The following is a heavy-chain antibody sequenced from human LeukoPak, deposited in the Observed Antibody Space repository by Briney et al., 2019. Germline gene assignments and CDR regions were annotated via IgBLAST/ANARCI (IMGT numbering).Heavy chain of an antibody. V-gene: IGHV4-31*03. J-gene: IGHJ5*02. Sequence: SQTLSLTCTLSGGSITSGRYYWTWIRQHPQRGLEWIGCVSYSGSTNYNSSLKSRLTISADTSKNQFYLRLTSVTAADTAVYYCARDPRGDITGTTFDRWGQGTLVTVSS. CDR2: VSYSGST. D-gene: IGHD1-20*01. CDR1: GGSITSGRYY. CDR3: ARDPRGDITGTTFDR.